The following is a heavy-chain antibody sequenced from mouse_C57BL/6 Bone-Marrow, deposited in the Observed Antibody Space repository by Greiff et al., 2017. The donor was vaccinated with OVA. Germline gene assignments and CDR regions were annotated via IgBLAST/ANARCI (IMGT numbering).Heavy chain of an antibody. J-gene: IGHJ3*01. Sequence: EVQLQQSGAELVRPGASVKLSCTASGFNIKDDYMHWVKQRPEQGLEWIGWIDPENGDTEYASKFQGKATITADTSSNTAYLQRSSLTSEDTAVYYCTTSSGTEAYWGQGTLVTVSA. CDR2: IDPENGDT. D-gene: IGHD4-1*01. CDR3: TTSSGTEAY. CDR1: GFNIKDDY. V-gene: IGHV14-4*01.